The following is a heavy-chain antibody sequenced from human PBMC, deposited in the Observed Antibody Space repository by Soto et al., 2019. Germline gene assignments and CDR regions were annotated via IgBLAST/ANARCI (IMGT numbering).Heavy chain of an antibody. CDR3: AVTVVTPFSSYYGMDV. CDR1: GGSISSYY. D-gene: IGHD2-21*02. V-gene: IGHV4-59*01. CDR2: IYYSGST. J-gene: IGHJ6*02. Sequence: SETLSLTCTVSGGSISSYYWSWIRQPPGKGLEWIGYIYYSGSTNYNPSLKSRVTISVDTSKNQFSLKLSSVTAADTAVYYCAVTVVTPFSSYYGMDVWGQGTTVTVSS.